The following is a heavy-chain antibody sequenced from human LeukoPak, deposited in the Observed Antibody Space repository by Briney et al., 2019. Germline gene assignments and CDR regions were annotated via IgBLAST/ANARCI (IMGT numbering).Heavy chain of an antibody. D-gene: IGHD6-19*01. Sequence: WGSLRLSCTASGFTFSDYYMTWIRQAPGKGLEWLSYISTSSTYTNYADSVKGRFTISRDNAKNSLYLQMNSLRAEDTAVYYCARDLKGSAWYVDYWGQGTLVTVSS. J-gene: IGHJ4*02. CDR3: ARDLKGSAWYVDY. CDR1: GFTFSDYY. CDR2: ISTSSTYT. V-gene: IGHV3-11*05.